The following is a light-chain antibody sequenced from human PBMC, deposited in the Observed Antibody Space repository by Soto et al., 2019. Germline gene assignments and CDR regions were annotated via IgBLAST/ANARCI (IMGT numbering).Light chain of an antibody. CDR2: DAS. J-gene: IGKJ1*01. CDR1: QSISSW. V-gene: IGKV1-5*01. Sequence: DIQMTQSPSTLSASVGDRVTITCRASQSISSWLAWYQQKPGTAPKLLIYDASSLESGVPSRFRGSGSGTEFTLTISSLQPDDFATYYCQQYNSYWTFGQGTKVEIK. CDR3: QQYNSYWT.